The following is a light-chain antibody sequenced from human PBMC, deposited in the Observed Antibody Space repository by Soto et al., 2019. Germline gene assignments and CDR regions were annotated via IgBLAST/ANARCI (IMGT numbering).Light chain of an antibody. J-gene: IGKJ1*01. CDR1: QRISSW. CDR2: KAS. Sequence: DNQMTQSPSTPSASVGARATITCRASQRISSWLAWYQQKPGKAPKLLIYKASSLESGAPSRFSGSGSGTEFTLTISSLQPEDFATYYRQQYNTYWTFGQGTKVDIK. V-gene: IGKV1-5*03. CDR3: QQYNTYWT.